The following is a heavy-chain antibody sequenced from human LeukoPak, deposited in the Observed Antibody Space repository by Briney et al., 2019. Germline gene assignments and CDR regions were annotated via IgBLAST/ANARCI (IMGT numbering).Heavy chain of an antibody. CDR1: GGTFSSYA. Sequence: SVKVSCKASGGTFSSYAISWVRQAPGQGLEWMGGIIPIFGTANYAQKFQGRVTMTRNTSISTAYMELSSLRSEDTAVYYCARVGPYSSGWDDAFDIWGQGTMVTVSS. V-gene: IGHV1-69*05. CDR3: ARVGPYSSGWDDAFDI. J-gene: IGHJ3*02. CDR2: IIPIFGTA. D-gene: IGHD6-19*01.